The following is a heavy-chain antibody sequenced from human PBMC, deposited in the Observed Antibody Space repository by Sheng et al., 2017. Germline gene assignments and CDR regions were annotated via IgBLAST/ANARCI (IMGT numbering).Heavy chain of an antibody. CDR2: FIPIFGSA. CDR3: ARASVNIVGPTHFDY. D-gene: IGHD1-26*01. V-gene: IGHV1-69*06. J-gene: IGHJ4*02. Sequence: QVQLVQSGAEVKKPGSSVKVSCTTSGDTFNTYAVNWVRQAPGQGLEWMGGFIPIFGSANYAQRFQDRVTITVDKSSTTAYMELVSLSSEDTAVYYCARASVNIVGPTHFDYWGQGTQVTVSS. CDR1: GDTFNTYA.